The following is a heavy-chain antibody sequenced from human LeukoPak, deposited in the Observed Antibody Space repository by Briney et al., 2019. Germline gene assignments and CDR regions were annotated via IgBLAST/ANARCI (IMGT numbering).Heavy chain of an antibody. CDR2: ISSSSSYI. Sequence: GGSLRLSCAASGFTLNDYNMNWVRQAPGKGLEWVSFISSSSSYIQYADSMKGRFTISRDNAKNSVYLQMNSLRAEDTAVYYCTRAVAAADFSPGYWGQGTLVTVPS. D-gene: IGHD3/OR15-3a*01. CDR1: GFTLNDYN. CDR3: TRAVAAADFSPGY. V-gene: IGHV3-21*01. J-gene: IGHJ4*02.